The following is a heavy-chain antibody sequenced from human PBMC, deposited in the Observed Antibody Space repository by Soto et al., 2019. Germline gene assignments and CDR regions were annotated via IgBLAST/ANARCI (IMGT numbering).Heavy chain of an antibody. CDR1: GYTFTDYY. D-gene: IGHD6-19*01. CDR3: ARDQTPSSGWPGMDV. CDR2: INPNSGGT. J-gene: IGHJ6*02. V-gene: IGHV1-2*02. Sequence: ASVKVSCKASGYTFTDYYMHWVRQAPGQGLEWMGWINPNSGGTNYAQKFQGRVTMTRDTSISTAYMELTRLRSDDTAVYYCARDQTPSSGWPGMDVWGQGTTVTVSS.